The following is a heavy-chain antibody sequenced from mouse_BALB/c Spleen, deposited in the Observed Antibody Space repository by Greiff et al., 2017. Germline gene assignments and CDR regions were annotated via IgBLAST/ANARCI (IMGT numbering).Heavy chain of an antibody. J-gene: IGHJ2*01. D-gene: IGHD2-2*01. CDR3: ARGTYGYDGNYFDY. CDR2: ISSGGST. Sequence: DVMLVESGGGLVKPGGSLKLSCAASGFTFSSYAMSWVRQTPEKRLEWVASISSGGSTYYPDSVKGRFTISRDNARNILYLQMSSLRSEDTAMYYCARGTYGYDGNYFDYWGQGTTLTVSS. V-gene: IGHV5-6-5*01. CDR1: GFTFSSYA.